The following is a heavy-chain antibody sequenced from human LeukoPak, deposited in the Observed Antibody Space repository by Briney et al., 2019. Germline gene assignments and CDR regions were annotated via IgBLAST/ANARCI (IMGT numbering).Heavy chain of an antibody. CDR1: GGSISSYY. J-gene: IGHJ5*01. Sequence: SETLSLTCTVSGGSISSYYWSWIRQHPGKGLEWIGYIYYSGSTYYNPSLKSRVTISVDTSKNQFSLKLSSVTAADTAVYYCARVKGVGVSAASNWFDSWGQGTLVTVSS. CDR2: IYYSGST. D-gene: IGHD2-2*01. V-gene: IGHV4-59*06. CDR3: ARVKGVGVSAASNWFDS.